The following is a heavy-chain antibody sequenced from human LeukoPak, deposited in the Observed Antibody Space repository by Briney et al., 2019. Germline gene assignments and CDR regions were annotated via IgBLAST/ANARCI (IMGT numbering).Heavy chain of an antibody. V-gene: IGHV4-59*01. Sequence: SETLSLTCTVSGGSISSYYWSWIRQPPGKGLEWIGYIYYSGSTNYNPSLKSRVTISVDTSKNQFSLKLSSVTAADTAVYYCARAPFTYYYDSSGYYRDAFDIWGQGTMVTVSS. J-gene: IGHJ3*02. D-gene: IGHD3-22*01. CDR1: GGSISSYY. CDR2: IYYSGST. CDR3: ARAPFTYYYDSSGYYRDAFDI.